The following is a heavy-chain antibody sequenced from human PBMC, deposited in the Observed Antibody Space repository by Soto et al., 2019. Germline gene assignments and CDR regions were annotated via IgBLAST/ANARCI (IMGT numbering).Heavy chain of an antibody. J-gene: IGHJ4*02. V-gene: IGHV4-31*03. D-gene: IGHD3-22*01. CDR1: GGSISSGGYY. Sequence: QVQLHESGPGLVKPSQTLSLTCTVSGGSISSGGYYWSWIRQHPGKGLEWIGYIYYSGSTYYNPSLKSRVTIPVDTSKNQFSLKLSSVAAADTAVYYCARDPRGAYDSSRWGEIDYWGQGTLVTVSS. CDR2: IYYSGST. CDR3: ARDPRGAYDSSRWGEIDY.